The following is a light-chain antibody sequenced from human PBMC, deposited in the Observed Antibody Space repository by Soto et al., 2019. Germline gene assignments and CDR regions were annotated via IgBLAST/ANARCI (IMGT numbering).Light chain of an antibody. CDR1: QSVASH. Sequence: EIVMTQSPATLSVSPGESATLSCRASQSVASHLAWYQQKPGQAPRLLIFGASVRATGIPARFSGSGSGTEFVLTIDSLQSEDFAVYYCHQYGYSPITFGQGTRLEIK. CDR3: HQYGYSPIT. CDR2: GAS. J-gene: IGKJ5*01. V-gene: IGKV3-15*01.